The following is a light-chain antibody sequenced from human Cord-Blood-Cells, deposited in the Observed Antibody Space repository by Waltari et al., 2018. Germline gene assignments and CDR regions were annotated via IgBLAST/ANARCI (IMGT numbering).Light chain of an antibody. CDR3: QQYNNWPPT. CDR2: GAS. Sequence: EIVMTQSPATLSVSPGERATLSCRASQSVSSTLAWYQQKPGQAPRLLIYGASTRATGIPARFSGRGSGTEFTLTISSLQSEDFAVYYCQQYNNWPPTFGQGTKVEIK. CDR1: QSVSST. V-gene: IGKV3-15*01. J-gene: IGKJ1*01.